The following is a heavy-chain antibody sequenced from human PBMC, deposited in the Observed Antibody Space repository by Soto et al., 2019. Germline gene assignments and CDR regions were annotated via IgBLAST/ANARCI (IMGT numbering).Heavy chain of an antibody. CDR2: IYYSGST. CDR1: GGSISSGDYY. CDR3: ASLWFGELSPTPLLTPGIIDY. D-gene: IGHD3-10*01. J-gene: IGHJ4*02. Sequence: SETLSLTCTVSGGSISSGDYYWSWIRQPPGKGLEWIGYIYYSGSTYYNPSLKSRVTISVDTSKNQFSLKLSSVTAADTAVYYCASLWFGELSPTPLLTPGIIDYWGQGTLVTVSS. V-gene: IGHV4-30-4*01.